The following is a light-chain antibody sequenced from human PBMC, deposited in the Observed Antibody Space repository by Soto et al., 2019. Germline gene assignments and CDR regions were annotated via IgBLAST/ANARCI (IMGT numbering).Light chain of an antibody. CDR3: SAYTASRTYV. CDR2: NVY. Sequence: QSVLTQPASVSGSPGQSITISCTGTSSDVGDYNFVSWYQQHPGKAPKLMIYNVYDRPSGISYRFSGSKSGNTASLTISGLQAEDEADYYCSAYTASRTYVFGAGTKLTVL. V-gene: IGLV2-14*03. J-gene: IGLJ2*01. CDR1: SSDVGDYNF.